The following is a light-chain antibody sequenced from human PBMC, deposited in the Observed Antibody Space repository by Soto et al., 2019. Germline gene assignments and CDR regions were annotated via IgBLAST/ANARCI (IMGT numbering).Light chain of an antibody. CDR3: QQYNSYPWT. CDR2: DAS. J-gene: IGKJ1*01. CDR1: QTFTTW. V-gene: IGKV1-5*01. Sequence: DIQMTQSPSTLSASVGDRVTITCRASQTFTTWLAWYQQKPGKAPKLLIYDASNLESGVPSRFSGSDSGTEFTLTISSLQPDDFATDYCQQYNSYPWTFGHGTKVEVK.